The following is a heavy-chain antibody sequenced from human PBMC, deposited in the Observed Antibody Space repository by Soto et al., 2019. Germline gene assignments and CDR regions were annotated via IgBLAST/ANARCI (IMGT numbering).Heavy chain of an antibody. CDR2: ISSTTNYI. Sequence: WSLRLSCAASGFTFTRYSMNWVRQAPGKGLEWVSSISSTTNYIYYGDSMKGRFTISRDNAKNSLYLEMNSLRAEDTAVYYCARESEDLTSNFDYWGQGXLVTVYS. CDR3: ARESEDLTSNFDY. J-gene: IGHJ4*02. V-gene: IGHV3-21*06. CDR1: GFTFTRYS.